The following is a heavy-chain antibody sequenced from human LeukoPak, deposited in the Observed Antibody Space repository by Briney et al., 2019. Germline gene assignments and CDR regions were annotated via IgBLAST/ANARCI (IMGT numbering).Heavy chain of an antibody. V-gene: IGHV4-4*09. J-gene: IGHJ5*02. D-gene: IGHD3-10*01. CDR2: IYTSGST. CDR3: ASSYGQEFAP. CDR1: GGSISSYY. Sequence: ASETLSLTCTVSGGSISSYYWSWIRQPPGKGLEGIGYIYTSGSTNYNPSLKSRVTISVDTSKNQFSLKLSSVTAADTAVYYCASSYGQEFAPWGQGTLVTVSS.